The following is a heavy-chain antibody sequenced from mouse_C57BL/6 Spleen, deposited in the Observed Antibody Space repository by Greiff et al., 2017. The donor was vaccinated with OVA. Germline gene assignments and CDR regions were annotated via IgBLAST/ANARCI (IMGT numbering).Heavy chain of an antibody. CDR2: INPSNGGT. D-gene: IGHD1-1*01. J-gene: IGHJ2*01. CDR3: AGISTTVVANFDY. CDR1: GYTFTSYW. V-gene: IGHV1-53*01. Sequence: QVHVKQPGTELVKPGASVKLSCKASGYTFTSYWMHWVKQRPGQGLEWIGNINPSNGGTNYNEKFKSKATLTVDKSSSTAYMQLSSLTSEDSAVYYCAGISTTVVANFDYWGQGTTLTVSS.